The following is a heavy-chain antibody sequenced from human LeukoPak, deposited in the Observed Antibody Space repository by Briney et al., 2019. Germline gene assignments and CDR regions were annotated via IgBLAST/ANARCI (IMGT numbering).Heavy chain of an antibody. CDR3: ASTNVDTAMDLYYFDY. CDR2: VFHSGST. Sequence: MASETLSLTCAVSGGSISSSNWWTWIRQPPGKGLEYIGEVFHSGSTVYNPSLKSRVTISVDKSKNQFSLDLSSVTAADTAVYYCASTNVDTAMDLYYFDYWGQGTLVTVSS. J-gene: IGHJ4*02. D-gene: IGHD5-18*01. CDR1: GGSISSSNW. V-gene: IGHV4-4*02.